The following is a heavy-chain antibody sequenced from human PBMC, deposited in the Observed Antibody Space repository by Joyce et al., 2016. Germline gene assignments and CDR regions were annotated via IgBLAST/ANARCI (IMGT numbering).Heavy chain of an antibody. CDR3: AKLLYAQYYYGMDV. V-gene: IGHV3-23*01. D-gene: IGHD2/OR15-2a*01. CDR2: ISGSGGST. CDR1: ELTFSSYA. Sequence: EVQVLESGGGLVQPGGSLRLSCAASELTFSSYAMTGVRQAPGKGLEWVSAISGSGGSTRYADSVKGRFTISRDNSKNTLYLQMNSLRAEDTAIYYCAKLLYAQYYYGMDVWGQGTTVTVSS. J-gene: IGHJ6*02.